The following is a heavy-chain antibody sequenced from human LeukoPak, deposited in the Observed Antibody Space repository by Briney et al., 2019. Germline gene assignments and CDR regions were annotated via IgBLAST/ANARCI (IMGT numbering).Heavy chain of an antibody. CDR1: GYTFTGYY. D-gene: IGHD3-10*01. CDR2: INPNSGGT. Sequence: GASVKVSCKASGYTFTGYYMHWVRQAPGQGLEWMGWINPNSGGTNYAQKFQGRVTMTRDTSISTAYMELSRLRSDDTAVYYCARADGSGSHSGFDYWGQGTLVTVSS. J-gene: IGHJ4*02. V-gene: IGHV1-2*02. CDR3: ARADGSGSHSGFDY.